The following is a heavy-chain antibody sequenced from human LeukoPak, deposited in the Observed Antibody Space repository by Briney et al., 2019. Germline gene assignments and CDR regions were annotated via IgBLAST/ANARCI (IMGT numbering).Heavy chain of an antibody. CDR2: IRSKAYGGTT. V-gene: IGHV3-49*03. D-gene: IGHD3-10*01. J-gene: IGHJ4*02. CDR3: TRITMVRGVIDDY. CDR1: GFTFGDYA. Sequence: GRSLRLSCTASGFTFGDYAMSWFRQAPGKGLEWVGFIRSKAYGGTTEYAASVKGRFTISRDDSKSIAYLQMNSLKTEDTAVYYCTRITMVRGVIDDYWGQGTLVTVSS.